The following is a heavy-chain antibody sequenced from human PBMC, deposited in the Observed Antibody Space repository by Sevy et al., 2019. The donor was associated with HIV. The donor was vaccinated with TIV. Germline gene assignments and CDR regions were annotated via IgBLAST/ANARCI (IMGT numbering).Heavy chain of an antibody. J-gene: IGHJ6*02. V-gene: IGHV3-48*03. Sequence: GGSLRLSCAASGFTFSSYEMNWVRQAPGKGLEWVSYISSSGSTIYYADSVKGRFTISRDNAKNSLYLQMNSLRAEDTAVYYCARGSHCSSTSCEVYYYGMDVWGQGTTVTVSS. CDR2: ISSSGSTI. CDR3: ARGSHCSSTSCEVYYYGMDV. CDR1: GFTFSSYE. D-gene: IGHD2-2*01.